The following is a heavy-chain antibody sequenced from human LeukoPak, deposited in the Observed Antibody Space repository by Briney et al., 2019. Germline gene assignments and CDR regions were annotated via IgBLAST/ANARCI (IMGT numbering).Heavy chain of an antibody. V-gene: IGHV3-30*02. CDR3: AKDQSQFFHY. Sequence: GGSLRLSCATSGFTFSSYGMHWARQGPGKGLEWVAFIRYDGSNTYYADSVKGRFTISRDSSKNTLHLQMNSLRSEDTAVYYCAKDQSQFFHYWGQGTLVTVSS. J-gene: IGHJ4*02. CDR2: IRYDGSNT. D-gene: IGHD5-24*01. CDR1: GFTFSSYG.